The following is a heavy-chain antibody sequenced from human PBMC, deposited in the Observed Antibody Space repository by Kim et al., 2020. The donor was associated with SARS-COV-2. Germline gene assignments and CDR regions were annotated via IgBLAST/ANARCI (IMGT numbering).Heavy chain of an antibody. D-gene: IGHD2-2*01. CDR2: INHSGST. V-gene: IGHV4-34*01. CDR1: GGSFSGYY. Sequence: SETLSLTCAVYGGSFSGYYWSWIRQPPGKGLEWIGEINHSGSTNYNPSLKRRVTISVDTSKNQFSLKLSSVTAADTAVYYCARGFVVPAAGHYYYYGMDVWGQGTTVTVSS. J-gene: IGHJ6*02. CDR3: ARGFVVPAAGHYYYYGMDV.